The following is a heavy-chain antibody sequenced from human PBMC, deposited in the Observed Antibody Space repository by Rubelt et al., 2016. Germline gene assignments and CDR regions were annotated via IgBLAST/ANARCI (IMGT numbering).Heavy chain of an antibody. V-gene: IGHV3-30*04. CDR3: AREREPRPYGMDV. J-gene: IGHJ6*02. CDR1: GFTFSSYA. CDR2: ISYDGSNK. Sequence: QVQLVESGGGVVQPGRSLRLSCAASGFTFSSYAMHWVRQAPGKGLEWVAVISYDGSNKYYADSGKGRFTISRDHSKNTLYLQMNSLRAEDTAVYYCAREREPRPYGMDVWGQGTTVTVSS.